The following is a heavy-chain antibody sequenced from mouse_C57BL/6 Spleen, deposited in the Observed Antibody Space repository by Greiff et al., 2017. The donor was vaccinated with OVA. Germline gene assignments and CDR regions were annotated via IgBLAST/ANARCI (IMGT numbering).Heavy chain of an antibody. CDR3: ARGGATAQAKAWFAY. V-gene: IGHV1-52*01. J-gene: IGHJ3*01. D-gene: IGHD3-2*02. CDR1: GYTFTSYW. CDR2: IDPSDSET. Sequence: VQLQQPGAELVRPGSSVKLSCKASGYTFTSYWMHWVKQRPIQGLEWIGNIDPSDSETHYNQKFKDKATLTVDKSSSTAYMQLSSLTSEDSAVYYCARGGATAQAKAWFAYWGQGTLVTVSA.